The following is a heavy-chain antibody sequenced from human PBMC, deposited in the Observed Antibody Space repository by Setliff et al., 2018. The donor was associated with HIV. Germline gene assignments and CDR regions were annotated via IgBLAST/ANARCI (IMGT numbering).Heavy chain of an antibody. V-gene: IGHV4-61*09. D-gene: IGHD3-22*01. Sequence: SETLSLTCTVSGGSISSGSYYWSWIRQPAGKGLEWIGHIHTSGSTKYNPSLKSRVTISVDKSKSQFSLKLNSVTAADTAVYYCGGNGYYSIDYWGQGTLVTVSS. CDR3: GGNGYYSIDY. CDR1: GGSISSGSYY. J-gene: IGHJ4*02. CDR2: IHTSGST.